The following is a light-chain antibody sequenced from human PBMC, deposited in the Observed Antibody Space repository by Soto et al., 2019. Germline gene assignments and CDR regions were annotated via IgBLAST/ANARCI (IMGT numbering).Light chain of an antibody. CDR1: QSISTE. J-gene: IGKJ2*01. Sequence: EIAMTQSPATLSVSPGERATLSCRASQSISTELAWYQQIPGQPPRLLIYSASTRATGVPARFTGSGSGSEYTLTFGGLRSEDFAIYYCQQGHNWPLNFGQGTRLEI. CDR3: QQGHNWPLN. V-gene: IGKV3-15*01. CDR2: SAS.